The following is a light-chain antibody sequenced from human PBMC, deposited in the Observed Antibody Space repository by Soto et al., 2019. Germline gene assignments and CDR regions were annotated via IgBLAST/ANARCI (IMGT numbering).Light chain of an antibody. CDR2: EGS. Sequence: QSVLTQPASVSGSPGQSITISCTGTSRDVGSYNLVSWYQQHPGKAHKLMIYEGSKRPSGVSNRFSGSKSGNTASLTISGLQAEDAADYYCCSYAGSSTYVFGTGTKVTVL. CDR3: CSYAGSSTYV. CDR1: SRDVGSYNL. V-gene: IGLV2-23*01. J-gene: IGLJ1*01.